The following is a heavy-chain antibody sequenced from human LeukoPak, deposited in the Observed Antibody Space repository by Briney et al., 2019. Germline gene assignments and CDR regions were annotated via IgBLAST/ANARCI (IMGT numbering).Heavy chain of an antibody. CDR2: IRKQAQKYST. CDR1: GYTFSYHY. CDR3: TRCGNRYYFGLDV. J-gene: IGHJ6*02. Sequence: GGSLRLSCAASGYTFSYHYRDWVRQAPGKGLEWVGRIRKQAQKYSTEYAASVKGRFTISRDDSQNSVYLQMNSLKTDDTAVYYCTRCGNRYYFGLDVWGQGTTVTVSS. V-gene: IGHV3-72*01. D-gene: IGHD1-14*01.